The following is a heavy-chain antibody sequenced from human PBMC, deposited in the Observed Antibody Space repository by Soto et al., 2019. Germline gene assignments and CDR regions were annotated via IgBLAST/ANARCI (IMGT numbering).Heavy chain of an antibody. Sequence: SETLSLTFTVSGGSFSGYYLNWLRQPPGKGLEWIGEIDHSGYTNYNPSLKSRVTISVDTSKNQFSLRLTSVTAADTAVYYCARVRDWFDPWGQGTLVTVSS. V-gene: IGHV4-34*01. D-gene: IGHD3-3*01. J-gene: IGHJ5*02. CDR1: GGSFSGYY. CDR2: IDHSGYT. CDR3: ARVRDWFDP.